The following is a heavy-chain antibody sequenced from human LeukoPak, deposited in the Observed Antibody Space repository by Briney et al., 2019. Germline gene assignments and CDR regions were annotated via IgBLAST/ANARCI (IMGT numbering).Heavy chain of an antibody. CDR2: ITPIFGTA. CDR3: ARQWLPNNWFDP. J-gene: IGHJ5*02. Sequence: ASVKVSCKASGGTFSRHAISWVRQAPGQGLEWMGGITPIFGTANYAQKFQGRVTIIADESTSTAYMELSSLRSEDTAVYYCARQWLPNNWFDPWGQGTLVTVSS. D-gene: IGHD6-19*01. V-gene: IGHV1-69*01. CDR1: GGTFSRHA.